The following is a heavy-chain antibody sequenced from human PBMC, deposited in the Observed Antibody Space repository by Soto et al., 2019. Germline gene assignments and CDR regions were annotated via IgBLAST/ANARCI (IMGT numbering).Heavy chain of an antibody. V-gene: IGHV3-21*01. CDR2: ISSTTNYI. CDR1: GFTFTRYS. CDR3: ARESEDLTSNFDY. J-gene: IGHJ4*02. Sequence: NPGGSLRLSCAASGFTFTRYSMNWVRQAPGKGLEWVSSISSTTNYIYYADSMKGRFTVSRDNAKNSVYLEMNSLSAEDTAVYYCARESEDLTSNFDYWGQGTLGTVSA.